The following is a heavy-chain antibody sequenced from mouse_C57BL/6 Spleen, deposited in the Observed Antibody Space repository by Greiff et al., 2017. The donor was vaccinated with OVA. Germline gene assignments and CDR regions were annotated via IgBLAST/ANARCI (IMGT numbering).Heavy chain of an antibody. CDR2: IYPGDGDT. Sequence: VQLQQSGAELVKPGASVKISCKASGYAFSSYWMNWVKQRPGKGLEWIGQIYPGDGDTNYNGKFKGKATLTADKSSSTAYMQLSSLTSEDSAVYFCARDNWPYAMDYWGQGTSVTVSS. CDR3: ARDNWPYAMDY. J-gene: IGHJ4*01. CDR1: GYAFSSYW. V-gene: IGHV1-80*01. D-gene: IGHD4-1*01.